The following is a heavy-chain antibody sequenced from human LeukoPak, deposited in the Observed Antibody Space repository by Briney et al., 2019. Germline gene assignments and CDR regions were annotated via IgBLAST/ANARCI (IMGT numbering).Heavy chain of an antibody. D-gene: IGHD3-9*01. CDR2: IYYSGST. CDR1: GGSISSYY. V-gene: IGHV4-59*01. J-gene: IGHJ3*02. CDR3: ARGATNYDILTGYLLDAFDI. Sequence: SETLSLTCTVSGGSISSYYWSWIRQPPGKGLEWIGYIYYSGSTNYNPSLKSRVTISVDTSKNQFSLKLSSVTAADTAVYYCARGATNYDILTGYLLDAFDIWGQGTMVTVSS.